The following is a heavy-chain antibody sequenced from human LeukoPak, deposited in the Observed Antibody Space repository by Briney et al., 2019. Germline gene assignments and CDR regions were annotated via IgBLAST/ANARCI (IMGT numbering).Heavy chain of an antibody. Sequence: ASVKVSCKASGYTFTGYYMHWVRQAPGQGLEWMGWINPNSGDTNYAQKFQGRVTMTRDTSINTAYMELSRLRSDDTAVYYCARVLGAYHRLYYYYYMDVWGKGTTVTVSS. D-gene: IGHD1-14*01. CDR3: ARVLGAYHRLYYYYYMDV. V-gene: IGHV1-2*02. CDR1: GYTFTGYY. CDR2: INPNSGDT. J-gene: IGHJ6*03.